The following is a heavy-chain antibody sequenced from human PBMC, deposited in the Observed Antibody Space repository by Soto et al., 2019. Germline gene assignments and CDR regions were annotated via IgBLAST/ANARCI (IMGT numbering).Heavy chain of an antibody. CDR2: IKQDGSEK. CDR3: AREIAVAGMVPAFDI. D-gene: IGHD6-19*01. CDR1: GFTSSSYW. Sequence: GGSLRLSCAASGFTSSSYWMSWVRQAPGKGLEWVANIKQDGSEKYYVDSVKGRFTISRDNAKNSLYLQMNSLRAEDTAVYYCAREIAVAGMVPAFDIWGQGTMVTVSS. V-gene: IGHV3-7*01. J-gene: IGHJ3*02.